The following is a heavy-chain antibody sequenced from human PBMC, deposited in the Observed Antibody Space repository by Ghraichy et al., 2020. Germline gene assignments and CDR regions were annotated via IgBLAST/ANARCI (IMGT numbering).Heavy chain of an antibody. CDR1: GYTFTSYG. CDR3: ARVQWLAYYYYYGMDV. Sequence: ASVKVSCKASGYTFTSYGISWVRQAPGQGLEWMGWISAYNGNTNYAQKLQGRVTMTTDTSTSTAYMELRSLRSDDTAVYYCARVQWLAYYYYYGMDVWGQGTTVTVSS. V-gene: IGHV1-18*04. D-gene: IGHD6-19*01. CDR2: ISAYNGNT. J-gene: IGHJ6*02.